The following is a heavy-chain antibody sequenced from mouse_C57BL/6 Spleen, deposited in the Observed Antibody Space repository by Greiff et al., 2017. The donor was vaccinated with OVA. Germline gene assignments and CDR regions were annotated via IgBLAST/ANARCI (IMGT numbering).Heavy chain of an antibody. D-gene: IGHD2-5*01. J-gene: IGHJ4*01. CDR1: GYTFTSYW. CDR3: ARSRSNYYYAMDY. CDR2: IYPGSGST. Sequence: QVQLQQPGAELVKPGASVKMSCKASGYTFTSYWITWVTQRPGQGLEWIGDIYPGSGSTNYNEKFKSKATLTVDTSSSTAYMQLSSLTSEDSAVYYCARSRSNYYYAMDYWGQGTSVTVSS. V-gene: IGHV1-55*01.